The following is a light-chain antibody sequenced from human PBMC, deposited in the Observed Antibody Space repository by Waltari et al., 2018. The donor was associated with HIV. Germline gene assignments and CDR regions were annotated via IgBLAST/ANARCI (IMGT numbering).Light chain of an antibody. J-gene: IGLJ2*01. V-gene: IGLV3-1*01. Sequence: SYEVTQPPSVSVSPGQTASITCSGHNLGNQYTAWYQQKPGQSPVLVIYEDNKRRSGTPERFSGSNSGDTATLTISGTQAMDEADYYCQAWDSSTVVFGGGTRLTVL. CDR1: NLGNQY. CDR2: EDN. CDR3: QAWDSSTVV.